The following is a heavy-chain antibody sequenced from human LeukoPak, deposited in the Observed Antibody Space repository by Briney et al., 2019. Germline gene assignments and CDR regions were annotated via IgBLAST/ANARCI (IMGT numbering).Heavy chain of an antibody. D-gene: IGHD3-10*01. CDR2: IYYSGST. CDR1: GGSISSYY. J-gene: IGHJ4*02. Sequence: SETLSLTCTVSGGSISSYYWSWIRQPPGKGLEWIGYIYYSGSTNYNPSLKSRVTISVDTSKNQFSLKLSSVTAADTAVYYCARGVVRGVTSFDYWGQGTLVTVSS. V-gene: IGHV4-59*01. CDR3: ARGVVRGVTSFDY.